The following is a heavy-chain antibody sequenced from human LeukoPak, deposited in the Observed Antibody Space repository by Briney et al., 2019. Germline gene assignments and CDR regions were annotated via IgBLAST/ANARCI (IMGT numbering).Heavy chain of an antibody. V-gene: IGHV3-23*01. CDR2: ISGSGGST. J-gene: IGHJ4*02. CDR3: AKSSYYDSSGYYREYHFDY. D-gene: IGHD3-22*01. CDR1: GFPFSTYA. Sequence: GGSLRLSCAASGFPFSTYAMSWGRQAPGKGLEWVSAISGSGGSTNYADSVKGRVTVSRDNSKSTLYLQMNSLRAEDTAVYYCAKSSYYDSSGYYREYHFDYWGQGTLVTVSS.